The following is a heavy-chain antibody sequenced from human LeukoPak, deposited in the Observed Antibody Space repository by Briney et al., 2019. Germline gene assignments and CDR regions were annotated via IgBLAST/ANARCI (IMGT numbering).Heavy chain of an antibody. Sequence: GGSLRLSCAASGFTFSSYWMHWVRQAPGKGLGWVSRINSDESSTSYADSVKGRFTISIDNAKNTLYLQMNSLRAEDTSVYYCARRMRYFDWLFDYWGQGTLVTVSS. J-gene: IGHJ4*02. V-gene: IGHV3-74*01. D-gene: IGHD3-9*01. CDR3: ARRMRYFDWLFDY. CDR1: GFTFSSYW. CDR2: INSDESST.